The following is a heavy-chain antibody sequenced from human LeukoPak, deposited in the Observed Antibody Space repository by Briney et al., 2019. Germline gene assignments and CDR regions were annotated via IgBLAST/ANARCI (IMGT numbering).Heavy chain of an antibody. V-gene: IGHV1-18*01. CDR2: ISPYNGNT. CDR3: ARDYCSSTSCVLYYYYYMDV. J-gene: IGHJ6*03. Sequence: ASVKVSCKANGYTFIIHGISWVRQAPGQGLEWMGWISPYNGNTNYAQKFQGRVTMTRDTSISTAYMELSRLRSDDTAVYYCARDYCSSTSCVLYYYYYMDVWGKGTTVTVSS. CDR1: GYTFIIHG. D-gene: IGHD2-2*01.